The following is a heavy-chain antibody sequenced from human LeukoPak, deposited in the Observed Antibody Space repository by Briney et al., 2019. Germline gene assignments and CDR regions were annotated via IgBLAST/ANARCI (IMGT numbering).Heavy chain of an antibody. J-gene: IGHJ4*02. CDR1: GFTFSSYG. Sequence: GGSLRLSCAASGFTFSSYGMHWVRQAPGKGLEWVAVIWYDGSNKYYADSVKGRFTISRDNSKNTLYLQMNSLRAEDTAVYYCATFEYSSSSRDYWGQRTLVTVSS. D-gene: IGHD6-6*01. CDR3: ATFEYSSSSRDY. V-gene: IGHV3-33*01. CDR2: IWYDGSNK.